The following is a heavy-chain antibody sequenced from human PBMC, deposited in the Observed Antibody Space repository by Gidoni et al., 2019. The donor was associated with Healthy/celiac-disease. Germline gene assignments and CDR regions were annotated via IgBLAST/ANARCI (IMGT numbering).Heavy chain of an antibody. CDR2: ISYDGSNK. CDR1: GFTFSSYG. Sequence: QVQLVESGGGVVQPGRSLRLSFADSGFTFSSYGMHGVRQAPGKGLEWVAVISYDGSNKYYADSVKGRFTISRDNSKNTLYLQMNSLRAEDTAVYYCAKDLYYDFWSGYSGDVWGKGTTVTVS. J-gene: IGHJ6*03. V-gene: IGHV3-30*18. CDR3: AKDLYYDFWSGYSGDV. D-gene: IGHD3-3*01.